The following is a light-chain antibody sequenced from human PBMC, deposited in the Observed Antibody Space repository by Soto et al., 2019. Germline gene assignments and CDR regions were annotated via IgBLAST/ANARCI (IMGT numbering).Light chain of an antibody. J-gene: IGLJ1*01. CDR2: DVS. CDR1: SSDVGGYNY. V-gene: IGLV2-14*01. CDR3: SSYTNSNTLV. Sequence: QSALPQPASVSGSPGQSITISCTGTSSDVGGYNYVSWYQQYPGKAPKLMIYDVSNRPSGVSNRFSGSKSGNTASLTISGLQAEDEADYYCSSYTNSNTLVFGSGTKVTVL.